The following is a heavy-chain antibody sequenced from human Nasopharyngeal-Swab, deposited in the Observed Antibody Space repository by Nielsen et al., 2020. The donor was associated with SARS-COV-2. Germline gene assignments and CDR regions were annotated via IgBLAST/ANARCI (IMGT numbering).Heavy chain of an antibody. Sequence: SETLSLTCTVSGGSISSYYWSWIRQPPGKGLEWIGYIYYSGSTNYNPSLKSRVTISVDTSKNQFSLKLSSVTAADTAVCYCARYYYDSSGYPNFDYWGQGTLVTVSS. D-gene: IGHD3-22*01. CDR1: GGSISSYY. V-gene: IGHV4-59*08. CDR2: IYYSGST. J-gene: IGHJ4*02. CDR3: ARYYYDSSGYPNFDY.